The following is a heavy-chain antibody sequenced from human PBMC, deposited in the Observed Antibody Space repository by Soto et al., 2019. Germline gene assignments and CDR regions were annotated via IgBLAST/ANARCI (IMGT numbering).Heavy chain of an antibody. CDR2: VWSNGNLK. V-gene: IGHV3-33*01. CDR3: SGITLDTIMALDY. Sequence: QVQLVESGGGVVQPGGSLRLSCAASGFTFDAYGFHWVRQAPGKGLEWVAVVWSNGNLKYYADSVKGRFTISRDSSKSARNLQMKRLRADDTAVYYWSGITLDTIMALDYWGQGTLVTVSS. CDR1: GFTFDAYG. D-gene: IGHD5-18*01. J-gene: IGHJ4*02.